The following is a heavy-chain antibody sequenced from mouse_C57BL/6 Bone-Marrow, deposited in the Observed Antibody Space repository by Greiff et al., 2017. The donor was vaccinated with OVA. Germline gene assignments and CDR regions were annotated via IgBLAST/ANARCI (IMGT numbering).Heavy chain of an antibody. CDR3: ARSSGAY. D-gene: IGHD1-1*01. CDR1: GYTFTSYW. V-gene: IGHV1-64*01. CDR2: IHPNSGST. Sequence: QVQLLQPGAELVQPGASVKLSCKASGYTFTSYWMTWVKQRPGQGLEWIGMIHPNSGSTNYNEKFQSKATLTVDKSSSTAYMQLSSLTSEDSAVYFCARSSGAYWGQGTLVTVSA. J-gene: IGHJ3*01.